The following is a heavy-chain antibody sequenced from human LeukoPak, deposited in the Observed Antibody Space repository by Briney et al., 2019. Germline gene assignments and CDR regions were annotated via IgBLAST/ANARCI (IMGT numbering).Heavy chain of an antibody. CDR3: ARAPPYCSSTSCYPNRWFDP. J-gene: IGHJ5*02. Sequence: SETLSLTCAVYGGSFSTYYWSWIRQPPGKGLEWIGEVNHGGSTNYNPSLKSRVTISVDTSTNQFSLKLGSVTAADTAVYYCARAPPYCSSTSCYPNRWFDPWGQGTLVTVSS. CDR2: VNHGGST. V-gene: IGHV4-34*01. D-gene: IGHD2-2*01. CDR1: GGSFSTYY.